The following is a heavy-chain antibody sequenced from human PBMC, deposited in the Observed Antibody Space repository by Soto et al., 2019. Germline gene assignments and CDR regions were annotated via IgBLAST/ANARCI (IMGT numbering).Heavy chain of an antibody. D-gene: IGHD6-19*01. Sequence: QVQLVQSGAEEKKPGASVKVSCKASGYTFTSYAMHWVRQAPGQRLEWMGWINAGNGNTKYSQKFQGRVTITRDTSASTADMELSSLRSEDTAVYYCARSIAVAGTLRYWGQGTLVTVSS. V-gene: IGHV1-3*05. CDR2: INAGNGNT. CDR1: GYTFTSYA. CDR3: ARSIAVAGTLRY. J-gene: IGHJ4*02.